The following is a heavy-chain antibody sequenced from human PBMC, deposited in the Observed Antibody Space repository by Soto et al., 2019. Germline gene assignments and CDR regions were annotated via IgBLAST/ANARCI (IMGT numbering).Heavy chain of an antibody. CDR2: IVVGSGNT. Sequence: QMQLVQSGPEEKKPGTSVKVSCKASGFTFTSSAMQWVRQARGQGLEWIGWIVVGSGNTNYAQKFQERVTITRDMSTRTAYMELGRLRSEDTAVYYCAAGLIAVAGTYYYGMDGWCQGATVTDSS. D-gene: IGHD6-19*01. J-gene: IGHJ6*01. CDR3: AAGLIAVAGTYYYGMDG. V-gene: IGHV1-58*02. CDR1: GFTFTSSA.